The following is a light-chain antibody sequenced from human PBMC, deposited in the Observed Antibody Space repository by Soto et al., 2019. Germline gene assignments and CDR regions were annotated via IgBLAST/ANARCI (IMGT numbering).Light chain of an antibody. V-gene: IGKV3-15*01. CDR3: QHYNDLRWT. CDR1: QSISSK. CDR2: AAS. J-gene: IGKJ1*01. Sequence: EIVMTQSPATLSVSPGEGATLSCRASQSISSKLAWYQQKPGQAPRLLIYAASTRATGVPARFSGSGSGTGVTLTISSLQSEDLAVYYCQHYNDLRWTFGQGTKVEIK.